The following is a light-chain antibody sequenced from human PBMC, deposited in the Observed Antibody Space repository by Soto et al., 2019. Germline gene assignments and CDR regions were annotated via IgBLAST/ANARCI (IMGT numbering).Light chain of an antibody. CDR1: QSISRY. Sequence: IVLTQSPGTLSLSPGERTTLSCRASQSISRYLAWYQQKPGQGPRLPIYGASSRATGTPDRFSGSGSGTDFTLTINRLEPEDFALYYCQQYGSSPPTFGQGTKVEIK. J-gene: IGKJ1*01. CDR2: GAS. V-gene: IGKV3-20*01. CDR3: QQYGSSPPT.